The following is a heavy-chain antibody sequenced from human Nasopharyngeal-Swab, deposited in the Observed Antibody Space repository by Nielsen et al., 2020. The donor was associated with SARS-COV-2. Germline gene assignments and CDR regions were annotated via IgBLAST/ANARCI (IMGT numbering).Heavy chain of an antibody. CDR1: GYTFTSYY. D-gene: IGHD4-11*01. J-gene: IGHJ4*02. Sequence: ASVKASCRASGYTFTSYYIQGVRQAPGQGLEWMGRINPNSGATKSAQRFQGRVTMTSDTSISTAYMDLSSLTSDDTALYYCAREHPTTRASDYWGQGTLVTVSS. V-gene: IGHV1-2*06. CDR3: AREHPTTRASDY. CDR2: INPNSGAT.